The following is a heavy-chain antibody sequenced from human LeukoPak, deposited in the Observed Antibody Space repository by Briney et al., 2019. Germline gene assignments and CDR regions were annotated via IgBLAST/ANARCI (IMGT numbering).Heavy chain of an antibody. V-gene: IGHV3-7*03. CDR3: ARAGIFGVVKGMDV. CDR1: GFTFSSYW. D-gene: IGHD3-3*01. Sequence: GGSLRLSCAASGFTFSSYWMSWVRQAPGKGLEWVANIKQDGSEKYYVDSVKGRFTISRDNAKNSLYLQMNSLRAEDTAVYYCARAGIFGVVKGMDVWGQGTTVTVSS. J-gene: IGHJ6*02. CDR2: IKQDGSEK.